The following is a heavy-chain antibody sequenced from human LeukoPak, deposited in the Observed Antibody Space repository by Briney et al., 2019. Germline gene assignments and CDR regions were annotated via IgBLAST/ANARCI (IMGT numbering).Heavy chain of an antibody. D-gene: IGHD3-22*01. CDR1: GYTFTRYY. CDR3: ARDFPSYYDRVEAFDI. Sequence: ASVKVSCKASGYTFTRYYMHWVRQAPGQGLEWMGWINPNSGGTNYAQKFQGRVTMTRDTSISTAYMELSRLRSDDTAVYYCARDFPSYYDRVEAFDIWGQGTMVTVSS. CDR2: INPNSGGT. V-gene: IGHV1-2*02. J-gene: IGHJ3*02.